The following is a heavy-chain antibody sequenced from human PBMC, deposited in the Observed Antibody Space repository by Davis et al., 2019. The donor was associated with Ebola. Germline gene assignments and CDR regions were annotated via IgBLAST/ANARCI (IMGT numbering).Heavy chain of an antibody. CDR1: GGSISSGGYS. D-gene: IGHD1-26*01. V-gene: IGHV4-30-2*01. CDR3: ARDQGGSFDY. CDR2: INHSGST. Sequence: SQTLSLTCAVSGGSISSGGYSWSWIRQPPGKGLEWIGEINHSGSTNYNPSLKSRVTISVDKSKNQFSLQLNSVTPEDTAVYYCARDQGGSFDYWGQGTLVTVSS. J-gene: IGHJ4*02.